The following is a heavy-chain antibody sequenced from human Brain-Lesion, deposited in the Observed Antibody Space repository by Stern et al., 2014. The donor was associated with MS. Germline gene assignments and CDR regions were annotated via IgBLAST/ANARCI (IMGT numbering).Heavy chain of an antibody. CDR2: IYYSGIT. CDR1: GGSISSSTYY. D-gene: IGHD1-26*01. CDR3: ARHDSVPRPSQLYSARDRGPGYFDY. Sequence: QLVESGPGLVKPSETLSLTCTVSGGSISSSTYYWAWIRQPPGKGLEWIGNIYYSGITYYHPSLKSRFTISVDMSKNQFSLKLSSVTAADTAIYYCARHDSVPRPSQLYSARDRGPGYFDYRGQGTLVTVSS. J-gene: IGHJ4*02. V-gene: IGHV4-39*01.